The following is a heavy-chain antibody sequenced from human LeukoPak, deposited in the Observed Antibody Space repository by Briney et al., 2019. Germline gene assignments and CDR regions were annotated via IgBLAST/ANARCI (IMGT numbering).Heavy chain of an antibody. D-gene: IGHD6-19*01. CDR2: LIPISDTP. V-gene: IGHV1-69*05. CDR1: GGTFRNYA. Sequence: ASVKVSCKSSGGTFRNYAMSWVRQAPGQGLEWMGGLIPISDTPKYAQKFQGRLTISTDESTSTAYMELSGLTSKDTAVYYCARSLAVAVAGAGHDYWGQGTLVTVSS. CDR3: ARSLAVAVAGAGHDY. J-gene: IGHJ4*02.